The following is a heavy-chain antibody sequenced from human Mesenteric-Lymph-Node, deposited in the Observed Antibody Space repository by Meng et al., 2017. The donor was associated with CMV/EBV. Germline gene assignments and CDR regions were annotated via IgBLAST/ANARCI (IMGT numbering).Heavy chain of an antibody. CDR1: GFTFDDYG. Sequence: GESLKISCAASGFTFDDYGMIWVRLAPGKGLEWVSGIHWNGESTDYTDSVKGRFTISRDNAKNSLYLQMNSLRAEDTAVYYCARDSRYYYYGMDVWGQGTTVTVSS. CDR2: IHWNGEST. CDR3: ARDSRYYYYGMDV. V-gene: IGHV3-20*04. J-gene: IGHJ6*02.